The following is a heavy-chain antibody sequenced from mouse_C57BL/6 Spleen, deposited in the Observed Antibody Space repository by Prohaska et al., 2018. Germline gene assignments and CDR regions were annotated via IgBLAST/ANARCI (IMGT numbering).Heavy chain of an antibody. CDR2: INSDCSAI. CDR3: MRYGSSYWYFDV. V-gene: IGHV11-2*01. CDR1: GFTFSGFW. D-gene: IGHD1-1*01. Sequence: EVQLLETGGGLVQPGGSRGLSCEGSGFTFSGFWMSWVRQTPGKTLEWIGDINSDCSAINYAPSIKDRFTIFRDNDESTLYLQMSNVRSEDTATYFCMRYGSSYWYFDVWGTGTTVTVSS. J-gene: IGHJ1*03.